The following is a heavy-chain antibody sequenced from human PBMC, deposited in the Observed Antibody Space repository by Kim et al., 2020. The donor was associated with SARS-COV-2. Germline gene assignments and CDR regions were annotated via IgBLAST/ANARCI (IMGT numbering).Heavy chain of an antibody. CDR1: GYSFTSYW. CDR3: ARKPKGVVATIGDFDY. D-gene: IGHD5-12*01. CDR2: IYPGDSDT. V-gene: IGHV5-51*01. J-gene: IGHJ4*02. Sequence: GESLKISCKGSGYSFTSYWIGWVRQMPGKGLEWMGIIYPGDSDTRYSPSFQGQVTISADKSISTAYLQWSSLKASDTAMYYCARKPKGVVATIGDFDYWGQGTLVTVSS.